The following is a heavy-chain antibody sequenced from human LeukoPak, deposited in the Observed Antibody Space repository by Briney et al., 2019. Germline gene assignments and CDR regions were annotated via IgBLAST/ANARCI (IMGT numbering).Heavy chain of an antibody. Sequence: PGGSLRLSCAASGFIFSSHGMNWVRQAPGKGLEWVSAISGSGGSTYYADSVKGRFTISRDNSKNTLYLQMNSLRAEDTAVYYCAKGEFDWLFGFDYWGQGTLVTVSS. V-gene: IGHV3-23*01. J-gene: IGHJ4*02. CDR1: GFIFSSHG. CDR3: AKGEFDWLFGFDY. D-gene: IGHD3-9*01. CDR2: ISGSGGST.